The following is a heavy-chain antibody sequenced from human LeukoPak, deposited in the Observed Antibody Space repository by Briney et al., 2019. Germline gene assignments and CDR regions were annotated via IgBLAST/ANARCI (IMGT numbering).Heavy chain of an antibody. CDR2: INPSGGDT. Sequence: ASVKVSCKASRYTFTSYYMHWVRQAPGQGLEWMGIINPSGGDTSYAQKSQGRLTMTRDTSKNTVYMELTSLRSEDTAVYYCAREVMDNLRFDYWGQGTLVTVSS. V-gene: IGHV1-46*01. J-gene: IGHJ4*02. D-gene: IGHD1-14*01. CDR3: AREVMDNLRFDY. CDR1: RYTFTSYY.